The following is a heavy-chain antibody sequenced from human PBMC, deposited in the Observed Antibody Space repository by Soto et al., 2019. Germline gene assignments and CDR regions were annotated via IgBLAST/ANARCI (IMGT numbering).Heavy chain of an antibody. V-gene: IGHV4-39*01. D-gene: IGHD6-25*01. CDR2: IYFTGNT. CDR3: AGQTFTIAAASYGRSNWFDP. J-gene: IGHJ5*02. Sequence: KTSETLSLTCSASGGSITSSSHFWGWVRQPPGKGLEWIGTIYFTGNTYYTPSLKSRLTMSIGTSMNEFSLRLNSVTAADTAVYYCAGQTFTIAAASYGRSNWFDPWGPGTLVTVSS. CDR1: GGSITSSSHF.